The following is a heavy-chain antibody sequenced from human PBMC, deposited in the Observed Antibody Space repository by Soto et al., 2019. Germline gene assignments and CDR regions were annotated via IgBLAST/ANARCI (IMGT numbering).Heavy chain of an antibody. D-gene: IGHD3-16*02. CDR1: GFTFSSYS. CDR3: ARDLPYDYIWGSYRFTRPHNDY. CDR2: ISSSSSTI. V-gene: IGHV3-48*01. Sequence: PGGSLRLSCAASGFTFSSYSMNWVRQAPGKGLEWVSYISSSSSTIYYADSVKGRFIISRDNAKNSLYLQMNSLRAEDTAVYYCARDLPYDYIWGSYRFTRPHNDYWGQGTLVNRLL. J-gene: IGHJ4*02.